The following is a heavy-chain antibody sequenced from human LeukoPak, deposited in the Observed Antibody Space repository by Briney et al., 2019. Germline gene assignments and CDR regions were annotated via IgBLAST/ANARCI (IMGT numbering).Heavy chain of an antibody. CDR1: GFTFSSYS. V-gene: IGHV3-48*01. Sequence: PGGSLRLSCAASGFTFSSYSMNWVRQAPGKGLEWVSYISSSSSTIYYADSVKGRFTISRDNAKNSLYLQTNSLRAEDTAVYYCARDLYDSLVYWGQGTLVTVSS. CDR3: ARDLYDSLVY. D-gene: IGHD3-22*01. CDR2: ISSSSSTI. J-gene: IGHJ4*02.